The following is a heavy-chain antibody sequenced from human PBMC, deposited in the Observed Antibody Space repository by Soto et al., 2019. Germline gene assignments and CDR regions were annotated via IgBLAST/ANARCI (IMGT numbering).Heavy chain of an antibody. CDR2: ISGNSGSI. Sequence: EVQLVESGGGLVQPGRSLRLSCAASGFTFDDYAMHWVRQAPGKGLAWDSGISGNSGSIGYADSVNGRFSISRDNAKNSLYLQMNSLGAEDTALFYCAKDARIAVAGTYYYYYYMDVWGKGTTVTVSS. V-gene: IGHV3-9*01. J-gene: IGHJ6*03. CDR3: AKDARIAVAGTYYYYYYMDV. CDR1: GFTFDDYA. D-gene: IGHD6-13*01.